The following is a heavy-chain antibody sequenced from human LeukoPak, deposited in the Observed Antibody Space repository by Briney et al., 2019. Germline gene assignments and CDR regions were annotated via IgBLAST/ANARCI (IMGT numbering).Heavy chain of an antibody. Sequence: GASVKVSCKASGYTFTSYGISWVRQAPGQGLEWMGIINPSGGNTNYAQKLQGRVTMTRDTSTSTVYMEPSSLRSEDTAVYYCARRGDCSGSSCFFDYWGQGTLVTVSS. J-gene: IGHJ4*02. CDR1: GYTFTSYG. CDR2: INPSGGNT. CDR3: ARRGDCSGSSCFFDY. D-gene: IGHD2-15*01. V-gene: IGHV1-46*01.